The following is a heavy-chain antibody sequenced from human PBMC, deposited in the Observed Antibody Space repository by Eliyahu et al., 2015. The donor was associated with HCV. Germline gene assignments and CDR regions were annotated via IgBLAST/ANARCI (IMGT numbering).Heavy chain of an antibody. V-gene: IGHV1-69*01. J-gene: IGHJ6*02. CDR1: GGTFRSYA. CDR2: XIPIFGTA. Sequence: QVQLVQXXAEVKKPGXSVNVSXKASGGTFRSYAXSWVRQAPGQGLEWMGGXIPIFGTANYAQKFQGRVTITADESTSTAYMELSSLRSEDTAVYYCARTTAPDYYYYGMDVWGQGTTVTVSS. D-gene: IGHD4-11*01. CDR3: ARTTAPDYYYYGMDV.